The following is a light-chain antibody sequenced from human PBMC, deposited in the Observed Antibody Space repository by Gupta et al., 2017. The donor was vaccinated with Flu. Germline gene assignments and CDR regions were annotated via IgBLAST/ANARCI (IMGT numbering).Light chain of an antibody. J-gene: IGKJ2*01. Sequence: DRVTITCRASQSIRNWLAWYQQKPGKAPKLLIYMASNLESGVPSRFSGSGSGTEFTLTISSLQPDDFATYYCQQYDTYLATFGQGTKLEIK. CDR1: QSIRNW. V-gene: IGKV1-5*03. CDR3: QQYDTYLAT. CDR2: MAS.